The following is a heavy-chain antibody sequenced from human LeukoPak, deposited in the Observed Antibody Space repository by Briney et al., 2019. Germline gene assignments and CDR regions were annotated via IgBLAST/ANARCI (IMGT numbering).Heavy chain of an antibody. J-gene: IGHJ5*02. D-gene: IGHD2-2*01. CDR2: IYHSGST. V-gene: IGHV4-38-2*02. CDR3: ARENCSSTSCYSHSYNWFDP. Sequence: PSETLSLTCAVSGYSISSGYYWGWIRQPPGKGLEWIGSIYHSGSTYYSPSLKSRVTISVDTSKNQFSLKLSSVTAADTAVYYCARENCSSTSCYSHSYNWFDPWGQGTLVTVSS. CDR1: GYSISSGYY.